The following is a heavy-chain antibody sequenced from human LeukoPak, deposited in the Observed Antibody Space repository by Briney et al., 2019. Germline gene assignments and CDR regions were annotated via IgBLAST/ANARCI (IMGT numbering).Heavy chain of an antibody. CDR2: ISSSSSYI. J-gene: IGHJ3*02. D-gene: IGHD3-3*01. V-gene: IGHV3-21*01. CDR1: GFTFSSYS. Sequence: GGSLRLSCAASGFTFSSYSMNWARQAPGKGLEWVSSISSSSSYIYYADSVKGRFTISRDNAKNSLYLQMNSLRAEDTSVYYCARGSGVVITPDAFDIWGQGTMVTVSS. CDR3: ARGSGVVITPDAFDI.